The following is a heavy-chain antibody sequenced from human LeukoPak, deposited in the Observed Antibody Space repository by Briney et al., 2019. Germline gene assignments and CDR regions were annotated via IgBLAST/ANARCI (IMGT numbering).Heavy chain of an antibody. Sequence: ASVKVSCKASGFTFTSSAMRWVRQARGQRLEWIGWIVVGSGNTNYAQKFQERVTITRDMSTSTAYMELTSLGSEDTAVYYCAADLNYYDSSGSGDYWGQGTLVTVSS. V-gene: IGHV1-58*02. CDR1: GFTFTSSA. D-gene: IGHD3-22*01. J-gene: IGHJ4*02. CDR2: IVVGSGNT. CDR3: AADLNYYDSSGSGDY.